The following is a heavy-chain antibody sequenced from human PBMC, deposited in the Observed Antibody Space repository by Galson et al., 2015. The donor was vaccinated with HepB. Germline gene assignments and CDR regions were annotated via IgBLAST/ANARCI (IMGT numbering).Heavy chain of an antibody. Sequence: SLRLSCAVSGFTFRAYGMYWVRQAPGKGLEWVAVISYDGRSHYYADSVRGRFTISRDDSKNTLYLQMNSLRTEDTALYYCARGGRPYYDFWSGYPFDYWGQGTLVTVSS. CDR2: ISYDGRSH. J-gene: IGHJ4*02. D-gene: IGHD3-3*01. CDR1: GFTFRAYG. CDR3: ARGGRPYYDFWSGYPFDY. V-gene: IGHV3-30*03.